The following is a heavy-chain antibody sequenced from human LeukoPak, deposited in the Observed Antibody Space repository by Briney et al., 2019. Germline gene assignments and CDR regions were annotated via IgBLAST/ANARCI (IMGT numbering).Heavy chain of an antibody. CDR3: AKDATYDILTGYFDY. Sequence: GGSLRLSCAASGFTFSSYAMHWVRQAPGKGLEWVAVISYDGSNKYYADSVKGRFTISRDNSKNTLYLQMNSLRAEDTAVYYCAKDATYDILTGYFDYWGQGTLVTVSS. D-gene: IGHD3-9*01. J-gene: IGHJ4*02. V-gene: IGHV3-30*04. CDR1: GFTFSSYA. CDR2: ISYDGSNK.